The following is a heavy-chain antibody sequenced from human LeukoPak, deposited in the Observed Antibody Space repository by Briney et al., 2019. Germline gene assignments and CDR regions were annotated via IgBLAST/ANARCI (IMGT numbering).Heavy chain of an antibody. CDR2: IYYSGST. CDR3: ARYYYGSGGDY. J-gene: IGHJ4*02. V-gene: IGHV4-59*01. CDR1: GGSISSYY. Sequence: SETLSLTCTVSGGSISSYYRSWIRQLPGKGLEWIGYIYYSGSTNYNPSLKSRVTISVDTSKNQFSLKLSSVTAADTAVYYCARYYYGSGGDYWGQGTLVTVSS. D-gene: IGHD3-10*01.